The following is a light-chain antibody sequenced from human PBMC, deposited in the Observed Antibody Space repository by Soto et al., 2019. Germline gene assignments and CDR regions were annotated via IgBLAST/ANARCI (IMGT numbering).Light chain of an antibody. V-gene: IGKV1-33*01. CDR2: DAS. CDR1: QDITNY. CDR3: QQYNNLPFT. J-gene: IGKJ3*01. Sequence: DIQMTQSPSSLSASVGDRVTITCQASQDITNYLNWYQQKPVKAPKLLIYDASNLETGVPSRFTGGGSGTDFTFTITNLQPEDIATYYCQQYNNLPFTFGPGTKVDIK.